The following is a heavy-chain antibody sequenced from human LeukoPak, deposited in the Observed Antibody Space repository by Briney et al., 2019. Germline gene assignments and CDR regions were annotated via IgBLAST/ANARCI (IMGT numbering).Heavy chain of an antibody. V-gene: IGHV4-39*07. CDR3: AGERGEEYSSGWYKTNYYDN. J-gene: IGHJ4*02. Sequence: PSETLSLTCTVAGDSVSSVTDYWAWIRQPPGKGLEWIASADYSGGTYYNPSLESRVAISADMSKKQISLTLTSVTGADTAVYYCAGERGEEYSSGWYKTNYYDNWGQGIRVTVSS. CDR1: GDSVSSVTDY. D-gene: IGHD6-19*01. CDR2: ADYSGGT.